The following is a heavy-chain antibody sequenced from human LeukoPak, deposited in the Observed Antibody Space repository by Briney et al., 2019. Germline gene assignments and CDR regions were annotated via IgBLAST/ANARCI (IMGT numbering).Heavy chain of an antibody. CDR1: GFTFSSYA. J-gene: IGHJ4*02. Sequence: GGSLRLSCAASGFTFSSYAMHWVRQAPGKGLEWVAVMSYDGSNKYYADSVKGRFTISRDNSKNTLYLQMNSLRAEDTALYYCARGQEYYYDSSAYSKFDYWGQGTLVTVST. CDR3: ARGQEYYYDSSAYSKFDY. CDR2: MSYDGSNK. D-gene: IGHD3-22*01. V-gene: IGHV3-30-3*01.